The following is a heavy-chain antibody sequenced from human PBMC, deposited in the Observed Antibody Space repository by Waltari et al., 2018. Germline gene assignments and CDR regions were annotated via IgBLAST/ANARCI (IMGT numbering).Heavy chain of an antibody. V-gene: IGHV4-59*01. D-gene: IGHD2-2*02. Sequence: QVQLQESGPGLVKPSETLSLACTVSGGSISSYYWSWIRQPPGKGLEWIGYIYYSGSTNYNPSLKRRVTISVDTSKNQFSLKLSSVTAADTAVYYCARKYCSSTSCYTGGGWFDPWGQGTLVTVSS. CDR2: IYYSGST. J-gene: IGHJ5*02. CDR3: ARKYCSSTSCYTGGGWFDP. CDR1: GGSISSYY.